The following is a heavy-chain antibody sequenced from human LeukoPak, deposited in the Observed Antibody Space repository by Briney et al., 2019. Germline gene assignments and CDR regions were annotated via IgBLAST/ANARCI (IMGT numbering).Heavy chain of an antibody. V-gene: IGHV3-73*01. CDR2: VRNKENNYAT. CDR1: GFTFSDSA. J-gene: IGHJ5*02. Sequence: PGGSLRLSCAASGFTFSDSAIHWVRQASGKGLEWVGRVRNKENNYATAYAASVKGRFTISRDDSKNVAYLQMNSLKIEDTALYYCIRRLDYGILTGYYWLDPWGQGTLVTVSS. D-gene: IGHD3-9*01. CDR3: IRRLDYGILTGYYWLDP.